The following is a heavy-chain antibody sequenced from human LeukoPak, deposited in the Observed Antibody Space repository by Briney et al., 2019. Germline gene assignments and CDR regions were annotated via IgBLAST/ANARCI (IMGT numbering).Heavy chain of an antibody. V-gene: IGHV4-39*07. D-gene: IGHD1-26*01. CDR1: GGSISSSSYY. Sequence: SETLSLTCTVSGGSISSSSYYWGWIRQPPGKGLEWIGSIYYSGSTYYNPSLKSRVTISVDTSKNQFSLKLSSVTAADTAVYFCARAPLSGTYYTDAFDIWGQGTMVTVSS. CDR2: IYYSGST. CDR3: ARAPLSGTYYTDAFDI. J-gene: IGHJ3*02.